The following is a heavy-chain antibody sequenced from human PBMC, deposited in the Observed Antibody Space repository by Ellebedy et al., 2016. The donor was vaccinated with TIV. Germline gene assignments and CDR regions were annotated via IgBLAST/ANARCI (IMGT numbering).Heavy chain of an antibody. CDR1: GFTFSSYA. J-gene: IGHJ5*02. D-gene: IGHD3-10*01. CDR3: ARPRGFGELLFDP. V-gene: IGHV3-23*01. CDR2: ISGSGGST. Sequence: GESLKISXAASGFTFSSYAMSWVRQAPGKGLEWVSAISGSGGSTYYADSVKGRFTISRDNSKNTLYLRMNSLRAEDTAVYYCARPRGFGELLFDPWGQGTLVTVSS.